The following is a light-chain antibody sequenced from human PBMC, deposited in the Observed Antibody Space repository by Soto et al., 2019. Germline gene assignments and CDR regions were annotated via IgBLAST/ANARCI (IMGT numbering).Light chain of an antibody. CDR3: QLYRSSRTWT. J-gene: IGKJ1*01. V-gene: IGKV3-20*01. Sequence: EIVLTQSPGTLSLSPGERATLSCRASQSLDSGYFAWYQQKPGQAPRLLIHDASSRATGIPDRFSGSESGTDFTLNISRLEPEDFAVYYCQLYRSSRTWTFGQGTKVEIK. CDR2: DAS. CDR1: QSLDSGY.